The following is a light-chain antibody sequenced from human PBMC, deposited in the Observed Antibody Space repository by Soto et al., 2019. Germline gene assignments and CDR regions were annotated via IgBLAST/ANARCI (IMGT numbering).Light chain of an antibody. Sequence: DIQMTQSPSSLSASVGDRVTITCRASQSISSYLNWYQQKPGKAPKPLIYAASSLQSGVPSRFSGSGSGTDFPLTISSLQPEDFATYYCQQSYSTPVFGQGTKLEIK. J-gene: IGKJ2*01. V-gene: IGKV1-39*01. CDR2: AAS. CDR3: QQSYSTPV. CDR1: QSISSY.